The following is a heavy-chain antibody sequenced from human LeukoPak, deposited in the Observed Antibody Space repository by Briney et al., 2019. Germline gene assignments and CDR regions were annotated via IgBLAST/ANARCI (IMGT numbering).Heavy chain of an antibody. J-gene: IGHJ3*02. CDR3: ARGSASTGYMNAFDI. CDR2: IYYSGST. V-gene: IGHV4-61*08. Sequence: SETLSLTCTVSGGSVTSSGYYWSWVRQPPGEGLEYIGYIYYSGSTNYNPSLKSRVTISVDTSKNQFSLKLRSVTAADTAVYYCARGSASTGYMNAFDIWGQGTMVTVSS. CDR1: GGSVTSSGYY. D-gene: IGHD3-22*01.